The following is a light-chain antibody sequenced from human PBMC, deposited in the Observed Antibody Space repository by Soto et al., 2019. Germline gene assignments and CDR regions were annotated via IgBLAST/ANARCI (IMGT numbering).Light chain of an antibody. CDR2: WAS. Sequence: DIVMTQSPDSLAVSLGERATINCKSSQSVLYSSNNKNYLAWYQQKPGQPPKLLIYWASTRESGVSDRFSGSGSGTDFTLTISSLQAEDVAVYYCQQYYSTPRTFGGGTKVEIK. CDR3: QQYYSTPRT. V-gene: IGKV4-1*01. CDR1: QSVLYSSNNKNY. J-gene: IGKJ4*01.